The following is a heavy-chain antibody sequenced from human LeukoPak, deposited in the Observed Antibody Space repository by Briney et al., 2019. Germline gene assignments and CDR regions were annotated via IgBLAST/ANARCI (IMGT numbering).Heavy chain of an antibody. Sequence: ASGKVSCKASGYTFTSYDINWVRQATGQGPGWMGWMNPNSGNTGYAQKFQGRVTITRNTSISTAYMELSSLRSEDTAVYYCARFGDCSGGSCYFWYYFDYWGQGTLATVSS. J-gene: IGHJ4*02. CDR1: GYTFTSYD. CDR2: MNPNSGNT. V-gene: IGHV1-8*03. D-gene: IGHD2-15*01. CDR3: ARFGDCSGGSCYFWYYFDY.